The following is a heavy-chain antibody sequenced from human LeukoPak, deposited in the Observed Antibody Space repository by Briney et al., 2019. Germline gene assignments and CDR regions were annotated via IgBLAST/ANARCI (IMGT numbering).Heavy chain of an antibody. Sequence: GGSLRLSGAASGFTFDDYAMHWVRQAPGKGLEWVSGISWNSGSIGYADSVKGRFTISRDSAKNSLYLQMNSLRAEDTALYYCAKALYYYGSGSYSWGTDAFDIWGQGTMVTVSS. V-gene: IGHV3-9*01. CDR2: ISWNSGSI. J-gene: IGHJ3*02. D-gene: IGHD3-10*01. CDR3: AKALYYYGSGSYSWGTDAFDI. CDR1: GFTFDDYA.